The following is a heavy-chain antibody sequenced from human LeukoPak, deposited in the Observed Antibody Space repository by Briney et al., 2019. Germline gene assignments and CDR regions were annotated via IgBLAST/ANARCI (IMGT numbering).Heavy chain of an antibody. V-gene: IGHV3-30*18. CDR3: AKGVVAATNAAYYGMDV. CDR2: ISYDESDK. J-gene: IGHJ6*02. CDR1: GFTFSNYG. D-gene: IGHD2-15*01. Sequence: GGSLRLSCTASGFTFSNYGMHWVRQAPGKGLEWVAVISYDESDKYYADSVKGRFTISRDNSKDTLYLQMNSLRPEDTAVYYCAKGVVAATNAAYYGMDVWGQGTTVTVSS.